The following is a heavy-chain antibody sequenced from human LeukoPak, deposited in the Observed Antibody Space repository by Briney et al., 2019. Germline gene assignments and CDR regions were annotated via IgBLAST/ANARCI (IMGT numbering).Heavy chain of an antibody. D-gene: IGHD3-10*01. CDR2: IYPGDSDT. CDR1: GYSFTSYW. V-gene: IGHV5-51*01. J-gene: IGHJ3*02. CDR3: ARLQRLLWFGELLLDAFDI. Sequence: GESLKISCKGSGYSFTSYWIGWVRQMPGKGLEWMGIIYPGDSDTRYSPSFQGQVTISADKSISTAYLQWSSLKASDTAMYYCARLQRLLWFGELLLDAFDIWGQGTMVTVSS.